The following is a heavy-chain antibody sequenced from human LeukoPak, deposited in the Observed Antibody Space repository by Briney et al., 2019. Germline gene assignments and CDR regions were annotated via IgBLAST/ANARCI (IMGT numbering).Heavy chain of an antibody. CDR1: GFTFNNYA. CDR3: AGGDRRGYADGRGYLHTFNI. J-gene: IGHJ3*02. CDR2: IATSGSNT. V-gene: IGHV3-23*01. D-gene: IGHD3-22*01. Sequence: GGSLRLSCAASGFTFNNYAMSWVRQAPGKGLEWVSTIATSGSNTYHAASVKGRFTISRDNSKSTLYLQMNSLRAEDTAVYYCAGGDRRGYADGRGYLHTFNIWGHGAMVTVSS.